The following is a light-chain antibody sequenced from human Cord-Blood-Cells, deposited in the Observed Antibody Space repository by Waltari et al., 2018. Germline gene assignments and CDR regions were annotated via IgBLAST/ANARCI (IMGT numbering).Light chain of an antibody. Sequence: QSALTQPASVSGSPGQSITISCTGPSSDVGSYNLVSWYQQHPGKAPQLMIYDGSNRPSGVSNRFSGSKSGNTASLTISGLQAEDEADYYCCSYAGSSTWVFGGGTKLTVL. CDR3: CSYAGSSTWV. J-gene: IGLJ3*02. CDR1: SSDVGSYNL. V-gene: IGLV2-23*01. CDR2: DGS.